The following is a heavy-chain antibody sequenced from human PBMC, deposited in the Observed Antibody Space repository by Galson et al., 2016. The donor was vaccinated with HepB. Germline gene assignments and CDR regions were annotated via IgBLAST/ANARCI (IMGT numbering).Heavy chain of an antibody. J-gene: IGHJ5*02. CDR3: ARVAVKWGNWFDP. CDR1: GYTFTDYY. Sequence: SVKVSCKASGYTFTDYYLHWVRQVPGQGLEWMGRINFNSGGTHYAQKFQGRVTMTSDTSISTAYMEVKSLRYDDTAVYYCARVAVKWGNWFDPWGQGTLVTVSS. CDR2: INFNSGGT. V-gene: IGHV1-2*06. D-gene: IGHD1-26*01.